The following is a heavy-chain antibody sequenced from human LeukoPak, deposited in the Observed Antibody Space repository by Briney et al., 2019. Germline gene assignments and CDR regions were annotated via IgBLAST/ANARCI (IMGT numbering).Heavy chain of an antibody. D-gene: IGHD5-18*01. CDR2: INPNSGGT. J-gene: IGHJ6*02. V-gene: IGHV1-2*04. CDR3: ARYGRECIQPGPHYYYYGMDV. CDR1: GYTFTSYY. Sequence: ASVKVSCKASGYTFTSYYMHWVRQAPGQGLEWMGWINPNSGGTNYAQKFQGWVTMTRDTSISTAYMELSRLRSDDTAVYYCARYGRECIQPGPHYYYYGMDVWGQGTTVTVSS.